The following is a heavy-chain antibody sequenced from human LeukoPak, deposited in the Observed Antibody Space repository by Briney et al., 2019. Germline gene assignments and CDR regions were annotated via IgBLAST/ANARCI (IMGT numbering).Heavy chain of an antibody. CDR3: AREYSGRCIHAFHS. J-gene: IGHJ3*02. Sequence: GGSLRLSCAASGFTFSSYSMNWVRQAPGKGLEWVSSISGDSNYIYYADSVRGRFTISRDNAKNSLYLQMNSLRAEDTAVYYCAREYSGRCIHAFHSWGQGTTVTVSS. CDR2: ISGDSNYI. V-gene: IGHV3-21*01. CDR1: GFTFSSYS. D-gene: IGHD6-13*01.